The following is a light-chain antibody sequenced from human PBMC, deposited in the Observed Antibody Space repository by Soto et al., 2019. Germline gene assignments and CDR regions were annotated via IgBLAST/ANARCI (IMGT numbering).Light chain of an antibody. V-gene: IGLV2-11*01. CDR1: SSDVGGYNF. CDR2: DVT. J-gene: IGLJ3*02. Sequence: QSVLTQPRSVSGSPGQSVTISCTGTSSDVGGYNFVSWYQHHPGKALKLMIYDVTKRPSGVPDRFSGSKSGNTASLTISGLQAEDEADYYCCSYAGSYNEVFGGGTKLTVL. CDR3: CSYAGSYNEV.